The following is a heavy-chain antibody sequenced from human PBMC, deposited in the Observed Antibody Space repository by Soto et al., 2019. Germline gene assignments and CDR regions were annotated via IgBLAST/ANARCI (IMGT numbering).Heavy chain of an antibody. J-gene: IGHJ4*02. Sequence: PSETLSLTGTVSGDSISSSTYYWGWIRQPPGKGLEWIGCIYHTGTTYYNPSLKSRVTISVDTSKNQFSLKLSSVTAADTTVYYCARPYFSSSSMFDYWGQGTLVTVSS. CDR3: ARPYFSSSSMFDY. CDR1: GDSISSSTYY. V-gene: IGHV4-39*01. CDR2: IYHTGTT. D-gene: IGHD6-6*01.